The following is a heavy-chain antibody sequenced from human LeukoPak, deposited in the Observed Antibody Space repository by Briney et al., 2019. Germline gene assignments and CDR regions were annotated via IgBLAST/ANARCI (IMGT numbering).Heavy chain of an antibody. Sequence: AGESLKISCKGSGYTFTTYWIGWVRQMPGKGLEWMGFIYPGDSDTRYSPSFQGQVTISADKSISTAYLQWSSLKASDTAIYFCARRDYYYYYMDVWGKGTTVTVSS. CDR2: IYPGDSDT. CDR3: ARRDYYYYYMDV. V-gene: IGHV5-51*01. J-gene: IGHJ6*03. CDR1: GYTFTTYW.